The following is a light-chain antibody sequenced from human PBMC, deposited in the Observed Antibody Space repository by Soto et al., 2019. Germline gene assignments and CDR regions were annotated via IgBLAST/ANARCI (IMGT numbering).Light chain of an antibody. CDR1: SSNIASNT. CDR3: ASWDDSHNGHV. CDR2: SND. J-gene: IGLJ1*01. Sequence: QSVLTQPPSASGTPGQRVTVSCSGSSSNIASNTVNWYQQLPGTAPKLLLYSNDQRPSGVPDRFSASKSGTSASLAISGLQSEEEADYYCASWDDSHNGHVFGTGTKLTVL. V-gene: IGLV1-44*01.